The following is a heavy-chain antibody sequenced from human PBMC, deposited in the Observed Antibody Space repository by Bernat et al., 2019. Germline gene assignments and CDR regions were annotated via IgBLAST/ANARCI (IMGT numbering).Heavy chain of an antibody. CDR1: GGSFSGYY. CDR3: ASSGPSSSSWYVDS. CDR2: INHSGST. Sequence: QVQLQQWGAGLLKPSETLSLTCAVYGGSFSGYYWSWIRQPPGKGLEWIGEINHSGSTNYNPSLKSRVTISADTTKNQFSLKQGSVAAADTAVYYCASSGPSSSSWYVDSWGQGTLVTVSS. J-gene: IGHJ4*02. D-gene: IGHD6-13*01. V-gene: IGHV4-34*01.